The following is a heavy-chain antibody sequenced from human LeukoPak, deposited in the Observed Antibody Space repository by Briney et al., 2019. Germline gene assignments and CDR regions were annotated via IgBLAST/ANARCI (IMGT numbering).Heavy chain of an antibody. CDR1: GGSISSYY. CDR3: ARYKSGGGDY. J-gene: IGHJ4*02. CDR2: IYYSGST. Sequence: PSETLSLTCTVSGGSISSYYWSWIRQPPGKGLEWIGYIYYSGSTYYNPSLKSRVTISVDTSKNQFSLKLSSVTAADTAVYYCARYKSGGGDYWGQGTLVTVSS. V-gene: IGHV4-59*12. D-gene: IGHD3-3*01.